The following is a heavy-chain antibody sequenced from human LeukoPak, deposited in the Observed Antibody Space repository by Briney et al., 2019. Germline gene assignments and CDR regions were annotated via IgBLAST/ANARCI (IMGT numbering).Heavy chain of an antibody. CDR1: GYTFTGYY. Sequence: ASVKVSCKASGYTFTGYYMHWVRQAPGQGLEWMGWINPNSGGTNYAQKFQGRVTMTRDTSISTVYMALSSLRSEDTAVYYCARASKYDYWGQGTLVTVSS. J-gene: IGHJ4*02. CDR3: ARASKYDY. V-gene: IGHV1-2*02. CDR2: INPNSGGT.